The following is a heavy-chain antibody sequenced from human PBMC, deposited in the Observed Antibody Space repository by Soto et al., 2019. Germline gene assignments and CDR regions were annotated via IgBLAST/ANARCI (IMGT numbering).Heavy chain of an antibody. D-gene: IGHD3-9*01. CDR3: AGYDILTGYYGDAFDI. Sequence: QVQLQESGPGLVKPSQTLSLTCTVSGGSISSGGYYWSWIRQHPGKGLEWIGYIYYSGSTYYNPSLKSRVTISVDTSKNQFSLKLSSVTAADTAVYYCAGYDILTGYYGDAFDIWGQGKMVTVSS. J-gene: IGHJ3*02. CDR2: IYYSGST. CDR1: GGSISSGGYY. V-gene: IGHV4-31*03.